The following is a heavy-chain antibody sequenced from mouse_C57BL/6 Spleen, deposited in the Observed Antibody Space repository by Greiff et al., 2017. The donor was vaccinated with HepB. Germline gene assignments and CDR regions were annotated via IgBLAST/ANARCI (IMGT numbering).Heavy chain of an antibody. V-gene: IGHV3-1*01. J-gene: IGHJ3*01. CDR2: ISYSGST. CDR1: GYSITSGYD. D-gene: IGHD2-14*01. Sequence: EVQRVESGPGMVKPSQSLSLTCTVTGYSITSGYDWHWIRHFPGNKLEWMGYISYSGSTNYNPSLKSRISITHDTSKKHFFLKLNSVTTEDTATYYCARGEYDGFAHWGQGTLVTVSA. CDR3: ARGEYDGFAH.